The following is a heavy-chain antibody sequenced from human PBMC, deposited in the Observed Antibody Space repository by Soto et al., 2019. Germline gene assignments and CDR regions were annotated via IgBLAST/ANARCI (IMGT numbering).Heavy chain of an antibody. CDR3: ATEIVPFDY. D-gene: IGHD2-2*01. V-gene: IGHV3-48*02. CDR1: GFTFSSYS. Sequence: PGGSLRLSCAASGFTFSSYSMNWVRQAPGKGLEWVSYISSSSSTIYYAESVKGRITNSRDNAKKSLYLQMNSLRDEDTAVYYCATEIVPFDYWGQGTLVTVSS. CDR2: ISSSSSTI. J-gene: IGHJ4*02.